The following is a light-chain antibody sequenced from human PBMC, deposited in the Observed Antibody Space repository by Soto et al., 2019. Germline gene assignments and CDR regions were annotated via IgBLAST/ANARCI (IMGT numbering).Light chain of an antibody. J-gene: IGKJ2*01. CDR1: QSVSSN. CDR3: QQYDYWPPYT. Sequence: EIVMTQSPATLSVSPGERATLSCRASQSVSSNLARYQQKPGQAPRLLIYGASTRATGIPARFSGSGSGTEFTLTIGSLQSEDFAVYYCQQYDYWPPYTFGQGTNLEIK. CDR2: GAS. V-gene: IGKV3-15*01.